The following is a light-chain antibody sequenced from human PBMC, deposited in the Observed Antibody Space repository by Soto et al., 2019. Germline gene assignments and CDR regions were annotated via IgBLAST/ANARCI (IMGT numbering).Light chain of an antibody. Sequence: QSVLTQPASVSGSPGQSITISCTGTSSDVGGYNYVSWYQQHPGKAPKLMIYDVSNRPSGVSNRFSGSKSGNTASLTISVLQAEDEADYYCSSDTSSSTPVVFGGGTKVTVL. CDR1: SSDVGGYNY. V-gene: IGLV2-14*01. CDR3: SSDTSSSTPVV. J-gene: IGLJ2*01. CDR2: DVS.